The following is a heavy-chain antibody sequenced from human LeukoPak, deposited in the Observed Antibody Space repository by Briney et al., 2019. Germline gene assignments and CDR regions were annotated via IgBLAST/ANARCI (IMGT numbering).Heavy chain of an antibody. Sequence: SETLSLTCTVSGGSISSYYWSWIRQPPGKGLEWIGYIYYSGSTNYNPSLKSRVTISVDTSKNQFSLKLSSVTAADTAVYYCARLPKEGYCSSTSCYDDYYYGMDVWGQGTTVTVSS. CDR1: GGSISSYY. D-gene: IGHD2-2*01. CDR3: ARLPKEGYCSSTSCYDDYYYGMDV. V-gene: IGHV4-59*12. CDR2: IYYSGST. J-gene: IGHJ6*02.